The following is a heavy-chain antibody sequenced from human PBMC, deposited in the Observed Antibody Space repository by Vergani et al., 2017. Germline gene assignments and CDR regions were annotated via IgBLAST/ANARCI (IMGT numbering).Heavy chain of an antibody. D-gene: IGHD1-7*01. CDR1: GFTFSSYR. J-gene: IGHJ6*03. Sequence: QVQLVESGGGVVQPGRSLRLSCAASGFTFSSYRMHWVRQAPGKGLEWVAVIWYDGSNKYYADSVKGRFTISRDNSKNTLYLQMNSLRAEDTAVYYCARDAQTALELRDYYYYYMDVWGKGTTVTVSS. CDR2: IWYDGSNK. V-gene: IGHV3-33*01. CDR3: ARDAQTALELRDYYYYYMDV.